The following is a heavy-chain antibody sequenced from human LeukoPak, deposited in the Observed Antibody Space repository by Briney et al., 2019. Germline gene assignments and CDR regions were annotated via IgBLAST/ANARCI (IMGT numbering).Heavy chain of an antibody. CDR2: IYYSGST. D-gene: IGHD4-17*01. V-gene: IGHV4-39*07. Sequence: SETLSLTCTVSGGSISSSSYYWGWIRQPPGKGLEWIGSIYYSGSTYYNPSLKSRVTISVDTSKNQFSLKLSSVTAADTAVYYCARETLTPSRWFDPWGQGTLVTVSS. J-gene: IGHJ5*02. CDR1: GGSISSSSYY. CDR3: ARETLTPSRWFDP.